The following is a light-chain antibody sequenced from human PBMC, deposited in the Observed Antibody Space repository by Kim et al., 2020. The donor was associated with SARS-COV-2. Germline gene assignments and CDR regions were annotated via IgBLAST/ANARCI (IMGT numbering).Light chain of an antibody. CDR1: SRDVGGYIY. CDR2: DVV. Sequence: QSIPIYCTGTSRDVGGYIYVPWYRQHPGKAPKLLLYDVVNRPSGVSDRFSGSRSANTASLTISGLQPEDEADYYCSSYTSSTSYVFGTGTKGTVL. J-gene: IGLJ1*01. CDR3: SSYTSSTSYV. V-gene: IGLV2-14*03.